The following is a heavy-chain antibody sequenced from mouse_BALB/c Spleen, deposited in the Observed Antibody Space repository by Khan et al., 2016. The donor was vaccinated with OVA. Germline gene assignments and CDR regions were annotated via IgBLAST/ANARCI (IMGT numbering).Heavy chain of an antibody. Sequence: VQLKESGPELVKPGASVKVSCKASGYSFTDYNMFWVKQSHGKSLEWIGYIDPYNGGTGYNQKFKGKATLTVDKSSSTAFMHLSSLTYEDYAVFYCARADYDCSSYYFDYWGQGTTLTVSS. D-gene: IGHD1-1*01. CDR2: IDPYNGGT. CDR3: ARADYDCSSYYFDY. V-gene: IGHV1S135*01. J-gene: IGHJ2*01. CDR1: GYSFTDYN.